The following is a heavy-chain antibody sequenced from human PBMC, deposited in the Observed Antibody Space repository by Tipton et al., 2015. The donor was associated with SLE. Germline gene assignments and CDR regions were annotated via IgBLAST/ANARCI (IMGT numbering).Heavy chain of an antibody. J-gene: IGHJ3*02. CDR1: GFTVSSNY. CDR2: LFTGGDT. D-gene: IGHD3-16*01. CDR3: ARWGITPGMSNAFDI. V-gene: IGHV3-53*04. Sequence: GSLRLSCAASGFTVSSNYMSWVRQASGKGLEWVSILFTGGDTYYTDSVKGRFTISRHNSENTLYLQMNTLTAEDTAVYYCARWGITPGMSNAFDIWGQGTVVSVSS.